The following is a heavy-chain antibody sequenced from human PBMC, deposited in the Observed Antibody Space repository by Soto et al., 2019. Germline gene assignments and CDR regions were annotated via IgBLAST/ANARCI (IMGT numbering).Heavy chain of an antibody. CDR3: ARDGPVTALDYYYYGMDV. CDR1: GFTFSSYG. CDR2: IWYDGSNK. Sequence: PVGSLRLSCAASGFTFSSYGMHWVRQAPGKGLEWVAVIWYDGSNKYYADSVKGRFTISRDNSKNTLYLQMNSLRAEDTAVYYCARDGPVTALDYYYYGMDVWGQGTTVTAP. J-gene: IGHJ6*02. D-gene: IGHD2-21*02. V-gene: IGHV3-33*01.